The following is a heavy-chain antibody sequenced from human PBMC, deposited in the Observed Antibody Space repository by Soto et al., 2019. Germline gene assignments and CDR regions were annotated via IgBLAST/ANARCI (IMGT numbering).Heavy chain of an antibody. CDR3: AYPLVPGRDPPFLYGFAV. V-gene: IGHV3-23*01. J-gene: IGHJ3*01. CDR2: ISANGGSA. D-gene: IGHD3-10*01. Sequence: PGGSLRLSCAASGFTFSSYAMTWVRQAPGKGLEWVSLISANGGSAYYADSVKGRFTTSRDNSRNTLYLQMNSLRAEDTAIYYCAYPLVPGRDPPFLYGFAVWGQGTMVTVSS. CDR1: GFTFSSYA.